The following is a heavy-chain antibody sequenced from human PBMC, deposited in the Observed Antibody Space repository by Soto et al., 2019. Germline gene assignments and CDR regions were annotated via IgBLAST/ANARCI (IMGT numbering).Heavy chain of an antibody. CDR3: AGSGCSSQDY. Sequence: ASLGLACSSSRFPLCRFVLRWVRLAPGKGLQWVSAISGSGGGTDYADSVQGRFTISRDNSKNTLFLQMNSLRVGDTDIDDCAGSGCSSQDYRGQATLLTVSS. J-gene: IGHJ4*02. D-gene: IGHD5-12*01. CDR1: RFPLCRFV. V-gene: IGHV3-23*01. CDR2: ISGSGGGT.